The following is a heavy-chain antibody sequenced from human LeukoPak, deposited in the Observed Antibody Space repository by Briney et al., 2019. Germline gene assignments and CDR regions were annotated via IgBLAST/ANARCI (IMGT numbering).Heavy chain of an antibody. CDR3: ARDGAYHDSSGSYYGVGDDF. J-gene: IGHJ4*02. CDR1: GYTFSGYY. CDR2: IRAYNGDT. Sequence: EAPVKVSCKASGYTFSGYYMDWGRPAPGQGVGWMGWIRAYNGDTSYAQKFQVRVTMTTDTSTTTAYMELRSLRSDDTAVYYCARDGAYHDSSGSYYGVGDDFWGQGTLVTVSS. D-gene: IGHD3-22*01. V-gene: IGHV1-18*04.